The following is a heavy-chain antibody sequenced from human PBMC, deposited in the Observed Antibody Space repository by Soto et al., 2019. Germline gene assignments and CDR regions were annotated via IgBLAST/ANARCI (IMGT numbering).Heavy chain of an antibody. D-gene: IGHD4-17*01. J-gene: IGHJ4*02. V-gene: IGHV4-61*01. Sequence: SETLSLTCSVSGGSVSDKTYYWSWIRQPPGKRLEWIGYVYYSGTTNYNPSLKSRVTISVDLPKNRFSLRLSSVTTADTALYYCARTTAVPNTLRSRYFFDYWGQGTLVTVSS. CDR3: ARTTAVPNTLRSRYFFDY. CDR1: GGSVSDKTYY. CDR2: VYYSGTT.